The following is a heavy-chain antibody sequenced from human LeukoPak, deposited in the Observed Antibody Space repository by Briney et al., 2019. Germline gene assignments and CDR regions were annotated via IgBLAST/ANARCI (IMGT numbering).Heavy chain of an antibody. CDR2: IYNGRNT. V-gene: IGHV4-59*08. CDR1: GASTSSRY. D-gene: IGHD6-19*01. Sequence: PSETLSLTCSASGASTSSRYWSWLRQSPGRTLEWIGHIYNGRNTKYNPSLTSRGTISVDTSKNQFSLRMTSVTAADTAIYYCAQTAGWPGFDFWGPGALVTVSS. CDR3: AQTAGWPGFDF. J-gene: IGHJ4*02.